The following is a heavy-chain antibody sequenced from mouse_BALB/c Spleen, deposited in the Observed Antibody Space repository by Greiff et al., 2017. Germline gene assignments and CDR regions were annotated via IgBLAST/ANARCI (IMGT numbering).Heavy chain of an antibody. CDR1: GFTFSSFG. D-gene: IGHD1-1*01. Sequence: EVQLVESGGGLVQPGGSRKLSCAASGFTFSSFGMHWVRQAPEKGLEWVAYISSGSSTIYYADTVKGRFTISRDNPKNTLFLQMTSLRSEDTAMYYCARGHYGSSYGFAYWGQGTLVTVSA. CDR3: ARGHYGSSYGFAY. J-gene: IGHJ3*01. V-gene: IGHV5-17*02. CDR2: ISSGSSTI.